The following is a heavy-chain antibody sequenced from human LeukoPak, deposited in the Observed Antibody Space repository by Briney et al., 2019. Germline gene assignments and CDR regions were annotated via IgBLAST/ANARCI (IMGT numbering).Heavy chain of an antibody. J-gene: IGHJ6*03. D-gene: IGHD5-18*01. CDR1: GYTFTSYD. CDR2: MNPNSGYT. CDR3: ARGIQLWLHAYYYYYYMDV. V-gene: IGHV1-8*01. Sequence: ASMKVSCKASGYTFTSYDINWVRQATGQGLEWMGWMNPNSGYTGYAQKFQGRVTMTRNTSISTAYMELSSLRSEDTAVYYCARGIQLWLHAYYYYYYMDVWGKGTTVTISS.